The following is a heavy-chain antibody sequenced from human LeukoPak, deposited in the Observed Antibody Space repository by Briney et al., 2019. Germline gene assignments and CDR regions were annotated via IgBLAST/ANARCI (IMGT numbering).Heavy chain of an antibody. CDR3: ARRSAAKDAFDI. CDR1: GFTFTRYG. Sequence: GGSLRLSCAASGFTFTRYGMSWVRQAPGKGLEWVSSISGSGDSTYYADSVKGRFTISRDNSKNTLYLQTNSLRVEDTAVYYCARRSAAKDAFDIWGQGTMVTVSS. V-gene: IGHV3-23*01. J-gene: IGHJ3*02. D-gene: IGHD6-25*01. CDR2: ISGSGDST.